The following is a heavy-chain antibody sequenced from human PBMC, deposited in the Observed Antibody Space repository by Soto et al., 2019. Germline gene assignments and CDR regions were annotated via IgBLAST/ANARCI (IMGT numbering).Heavy chain of an antibody. CDR2: IVVDSNTA. V-gene: IGHV1-69*06. CDR3: ARAIKRWEVNYYFDF. CDR1: GSTFNNSA. J-gene: IGHJ4*02. D-gene: IGHD1-26*01. Sequence: QVVLLQSGAEVKEPGSSVRVSCQVSGSTFNNSAFSWVRQAPGHGPEWMGGIVVDSNTAEYSQRFQDRVTITADTSTDTLYMELGSLTFEDTAVYYCARAIKRWEVNYYFDFWGQGTLVTVSS.